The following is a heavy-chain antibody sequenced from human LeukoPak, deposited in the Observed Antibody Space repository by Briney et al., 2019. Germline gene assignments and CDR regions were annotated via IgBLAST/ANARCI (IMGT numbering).Heavy chain of an antibody. V-gene: IGHV3-21*01. CDR3: ARVYSSGWYYFDY. D-gene: IGHD6-19*01. J-gene: IGHJ4*02. Sequence: GGSLRLSCAASGFTFSSYSMNWVRQAPGKGLEWVSSISSSSSYIYYADSVKGRFTISRDNAKNSLYLQMNSLRAEDTAVYYCARVYSSGWYYFDYWGQGTLVTVSS. CDR1: GFTFSSYS. CDR2: ISSSSSYI.